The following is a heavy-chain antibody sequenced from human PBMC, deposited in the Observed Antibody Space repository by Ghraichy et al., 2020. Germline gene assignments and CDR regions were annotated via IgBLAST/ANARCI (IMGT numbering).Heavy chain of an antibody. CDR2: IYYSGST. CDR3: ARRGYYDFWSGYYNGVDYFDY. CDR1: GGSISSSSYY. D-gene: IGHD3-3*01. Sequence: SQTLSLTCTVSGGSISSSSYYWGWIRQPPGKGLEWIGSIYYSGSTYYNPSLKSRVTISVDTSKNQFSLKLSSVTAADTAVYYCARRGYYDFWSGYYNGVDYFDYWGQGTLVTVSS. V-gene: IGHV4-39*07. J-gene: IGHJ4*02.